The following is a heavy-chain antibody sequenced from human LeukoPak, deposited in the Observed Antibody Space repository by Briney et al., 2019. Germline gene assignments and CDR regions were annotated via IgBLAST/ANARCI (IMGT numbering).Heavy chain of an antibody. CDR2: IYTSGST. CDR3: ARHDEYYDSSGYYDY. J-gene: IGHJ4*02. V-gene: IGHV4-4*09. Sequence: SETLSLTCTVSGGSISSYYWSWIRQPPGKGLEWIGYIYTSGSTNYNPSLKSRVTISVDTSKNQFSLKLSSVPAADTAVYYCARHDEYYDSSGYYDYWGQGTLVTVSS. D-gene: IGHD3-22*01. CDR1: GGSISSYY.